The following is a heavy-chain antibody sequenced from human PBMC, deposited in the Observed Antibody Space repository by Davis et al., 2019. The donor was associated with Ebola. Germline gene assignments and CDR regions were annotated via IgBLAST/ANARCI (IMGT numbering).Heavy chain of an antibody. CDR1: GGTFSSYA. CDR3: ASGPRPLGYYYMDV. J-gene: IGHJ6*03. Sequence: SVKVSCKASGGTFSSYAISWVRQAPGQGLEWMGWISAYNGNTNYAQKFQGRVTITADESTSTAYMELSSLRSEDTAVYYCASGPRPLGYYYMDVWGKGTTVTVSS. V-gene: IGHV1-69*13. CDR2: ISAYNGNT.